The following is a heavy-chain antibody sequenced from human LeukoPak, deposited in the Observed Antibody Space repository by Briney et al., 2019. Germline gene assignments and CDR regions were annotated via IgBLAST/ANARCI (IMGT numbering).Heavy chain of an antibody. D-gene: IGHD3-10*01. V-gene: IGHV3-48*01. CDR1: GFTFSSYS. Sequence: GGSPRLSCAASGFTFSSYSMNWVRQAPGKGLEWVSYISSSSSTIYYADSVKGRFTISRDNAKNSLYLQMNSLRAEDTAVYYCARDGRFGEFYFDYWGQGTLVTVSS. CDR3: ARDGRFGEFYFDY. J-gene: IGHJ4*02. CDR2: ISSSSSTI.